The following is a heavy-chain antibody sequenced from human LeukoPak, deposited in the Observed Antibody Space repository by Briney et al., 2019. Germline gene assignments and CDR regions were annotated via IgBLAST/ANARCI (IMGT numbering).Heavy chain of an antibody. CDR3: SKDPNGDYVGAFDM. CDR1: GFTFSSYW. CDR2: ITGSGRGT. D-gene: IGHD4-17*01. V-gene: IGHV3-23*01. Sequence: GGSLRLSCEASGFTFSSYWMSWVRQAPGKGLEWVSSITGSGRGTYYADSVKGRFSVSRDNSQNTVFLHMNSLRADDTALYYCSKDPNGDYVGAFDMWGPGTMVTVSS. J-gene: IGHJ3*02.